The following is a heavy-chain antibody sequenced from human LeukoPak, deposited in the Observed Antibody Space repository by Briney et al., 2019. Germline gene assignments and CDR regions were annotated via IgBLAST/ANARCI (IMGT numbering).Heavy chain of an antibody. D-gene: IGHD6-13*01. Sequence: GESLKISCQGSGYHFPIYWIGWVRQMPGQGLGGMGIIYPDDSNTVYGPSFEGQVTISADKSITTAYLEWSSLKASDTAIEYCARQGAAGKYYYYYMDVWGKGTTVTVSS. CDR3: ARQGAAGKYYYYYMDV. CDR2: IYPDDSNT. J-gene: IGHJ6*03. CDR1: GYHFPIYW. V-gene: IGHV5-51*01.